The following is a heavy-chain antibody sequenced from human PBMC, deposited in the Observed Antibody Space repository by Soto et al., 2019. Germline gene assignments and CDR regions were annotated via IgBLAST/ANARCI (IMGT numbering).Heavy chain of an antibody. Sequence: QVQLVESGGGVVQPGRSLRLSCAASGFTFSSYAMHWVRQAPGKGLEWVAVISYDGSNKYYADSVKGRFTISRDNSKNTLYLQMNSLRAEDTAVYYCARDPPAYGDSIVYYFDYWGQGTLVTVSS. D-gene: IGHD4-17*01. CDR3: ARDPPAYGDSIVYYFDY. CDR2: ISYDGSNK. V-gene: IGHV3-30-3*01. CDR1: GFTFSSYA. J-gene: IGHJ4*02.